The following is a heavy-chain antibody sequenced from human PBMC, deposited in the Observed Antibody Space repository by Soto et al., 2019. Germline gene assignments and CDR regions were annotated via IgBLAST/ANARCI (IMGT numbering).Heavy chain of an antibody. D-gene: IGHD3-3*01. Sequence: QVQLVESGGGVVQPGRSLRLTCVASGFTFKSYAMHWVRQAPGKGLEWVAVISYDESNKDYADSVKGRFTISRDNSKNPLYLQMNSLGLEARVFYSCAGFVPIFGVVGWGQGQMVPSLQ. CDR3: AGFVPIFGVVG. J-gene: IGHJ3*01. CDR2: ISYDESNK. CDR1: GFTFKSYA. V-gene: IGHV3-30*04.